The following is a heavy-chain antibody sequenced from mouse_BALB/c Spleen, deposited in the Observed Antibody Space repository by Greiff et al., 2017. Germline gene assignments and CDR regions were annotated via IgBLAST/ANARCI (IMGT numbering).Heavy chain of an antibody. V-gene: IGHV3-2*02. Sequence: EVKLQESGPGLVKPSQSLSLTCTVTGYSITSDYAWNWIRQFPGNKLEWMGYISYSGSTSYNPSLKSRISITRDTSKNQFFLQLNSVTTEDTATYYCARGRQLGLLAYWGQGTLVTVSA. CDR3: ARGRQLGLLAY. CDR2: ISYSGST. D-gene: IGHD3-2*01. CDR1: GYSITSDYA. J-gene: IGHJ3*01.